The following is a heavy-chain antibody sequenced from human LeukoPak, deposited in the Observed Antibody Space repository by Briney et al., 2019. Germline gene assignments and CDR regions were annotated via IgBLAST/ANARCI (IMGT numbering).Heavy chain of an antibody. CDR1: GFTFSTYW. J-gene: IGHJ4*02. D-gene: IGHD6-13*01. CDR3: ARDIYSKSGDDY. Sequence: GGSLRLSCVASGFTFSTYWMHWVSQAPGKGMVWGARIHSDGSSTTYADSVKGRFTISRDNAKNTLYLQMDSLRAEDTAVYYCARDIYSKSGDDYWGQGTLVTVSS. V-gene: IGHV3-74*01. CDR2: IHSDGSST.